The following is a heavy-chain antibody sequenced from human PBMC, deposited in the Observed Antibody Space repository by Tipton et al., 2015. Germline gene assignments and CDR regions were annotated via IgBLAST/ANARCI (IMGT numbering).Heavy chain of an antibody. CDR3: ARRGCSGDDGNHEACDS. J-gene: IGHJ3*02. CDR1: GYSFNNYW. V-gene: IGHV5-51*01. CDR2: IYPDASDS. D-gene: IGHD2-15*01. Sequence: QLVQSGAEVKKSGESLKISCKASGYSFNNYWIGWARQMPGKGLEWMGIIYPDASDSTYSPSFRVLVTFSVDKSITTAYLQWSSRGAADAAMDDGARRGCSGDDGNHEACDSWGQGTMGTGSS.